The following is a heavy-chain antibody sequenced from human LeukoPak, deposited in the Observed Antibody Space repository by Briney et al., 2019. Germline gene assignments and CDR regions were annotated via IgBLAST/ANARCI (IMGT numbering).Heavy chain of an antibody. Sequence: SETLSLTCAVYGGSFSGYYWSWIRQPPGKGLEWIGEINHSGSTNYNPSLESRVTISVDTSKNQFSLKLSSVTAADTAVYYCARIRYYGSGFDYWGQGTLVTVSS. CDR1: GGSFSGYY. J-gene: IGHJ4*02. CDR2: INHSGST. V-gene: IGHV4-34*01. D-gene: IGHD3-10*01. CDR3: ARIRYYGSGFDY.